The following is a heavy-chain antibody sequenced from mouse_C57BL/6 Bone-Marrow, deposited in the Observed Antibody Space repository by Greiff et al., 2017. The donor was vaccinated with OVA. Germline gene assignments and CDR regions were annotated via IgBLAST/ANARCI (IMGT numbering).Heavy chain of an antibody. CDR1: GFTFTDYY. V-gene: IGHV7-3*01. CDR3: ARYYSNYVAY. J-gene: IGHJ3*01. D-gene: IGHD2-5*01. Sequence: DVMLVESGGGLVQPGGSLSLSCAASGFTFTDYYMSWVRQPPGKALEWLGFIRNKANGYTTEYSASVKGRLTISRDNSQSILYLQMNALRDEDSASYYGARYYSNYVAYWGQGTLVTVSA. CDR2: IRNKANGYTT.